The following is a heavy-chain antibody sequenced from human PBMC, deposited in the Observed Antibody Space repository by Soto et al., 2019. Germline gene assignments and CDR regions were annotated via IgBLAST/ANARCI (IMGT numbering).Heavy chain of an antibody. CDR2: IYYSGST. CDR1: GGSISSYY. CDR3: ARDPYGHTDYVRNWFDP. V-gene: IGHV4-59*01. Sequence: SETLSLTCTVSGGSISSYYWSWIRQPPGKGLEWIGYIYYSGSTNYNPSLKSRVTISVDTSKNQFSLKLSSVTAADTAVYYCARDPYGHTDYVRNWFDPWGQGTLVTVSS. D-gene: IGHD4-17*01. J-gene: IGHJ5*02.